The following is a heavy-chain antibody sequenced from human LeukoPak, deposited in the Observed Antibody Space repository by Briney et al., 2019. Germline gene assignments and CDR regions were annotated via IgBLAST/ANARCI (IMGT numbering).Heavy chain of an antibody. Sequence: GGSLRLSCAACVFTFSLYWMHWVRQGPGKGLMWVSGPNEDGSTADYADSVKGRFTMSRDNAKGKVFLEMRSLTVEDTAIYFCVRERIYYSDLAYKERENFDPWGRGTLVTVSS. CDR1: VFTFSLYW. J-gene: IGHJ5*02. CDR3: VRERIYYSDLAYKERENFDP. D-gene: IGHD1-26*01. V-gene: IGHV3-74*01. CDR2: PNEDGSTA.